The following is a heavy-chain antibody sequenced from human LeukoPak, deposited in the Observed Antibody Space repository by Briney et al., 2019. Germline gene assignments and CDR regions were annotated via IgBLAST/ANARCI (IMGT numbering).Heavy chain of an antibody. Sequence: PGGSLRLSCAASGFTFSDYYMSWIRQAPGKGLEWVSYISSSGSTIYYADSVKGRFTISRDNAKNSLYLQMNSLRAEDTAVYYCARDPVPAVSNWFDPWGQGTLVTVSS. J-gene: IGHJ5*02. CDR2: ISSSGSTI. CDR3: ARDPVPAVSNWFDP. D-gene: IGHD2-2*01. CDR1: GFTFSDYY. V-gene: IGHV3-11*01.